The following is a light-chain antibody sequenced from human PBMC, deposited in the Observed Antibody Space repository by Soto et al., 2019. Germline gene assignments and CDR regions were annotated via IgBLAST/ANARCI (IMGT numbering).Light chain of an antibody. V-gene: IGKV3-15*01. CDR2: GAS. Sequence: ERVMMQAAAALSVSPGERATLSCRASQSVSSNLAWYQQKPGQAPRLLIYGASTRATGIPARFSGSGSGTEFTLTISSLQSEDFAVYYCQQYNNWPPGAFGPGTKVDIK. CDR3: QQYNNWPPGA. J-gene: IGKJ3*01. CDR1: QSVSSN.